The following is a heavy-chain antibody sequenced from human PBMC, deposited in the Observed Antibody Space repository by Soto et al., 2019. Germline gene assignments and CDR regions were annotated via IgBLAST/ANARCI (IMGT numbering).Heavy chain of an antibody. CDR1: GFTFSGHR. J-gene: IGHJ3*02. CDR3: AREAGYCSRTSCYRRAFDT. D-gene: IGHD2-2*01. V-gene: IGHV3-74*03. Sequence: EVQLVESGGDLVQPGGSLRLSCAASGFTFSGHRMHWVRQVPGKGLEWVSRINTDGATSTYADSVKGRFTISRDNAKNTLYLQMSALRAEDTALYYCAREAGYCSRTSCYRRAFDTWGQGTTVTVSS. CDR2: INTDGATS.